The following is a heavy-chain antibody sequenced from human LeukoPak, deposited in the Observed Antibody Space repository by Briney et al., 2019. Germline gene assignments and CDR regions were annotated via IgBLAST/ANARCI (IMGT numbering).Heavy chain of an antibody. D-gene: IGHD6-13*01. CDR1: GGSISSSSYY. J-gene: IGHJ4*02. Sequence: SETLSFTCTVSGGSISSSSYYWGWIRQPPGKGLEWIGSIYYSGSTYYNPSLKSRVTISVDTSKNQFSLKLSSVTAADTAVYYCARLRYSSSWIDYWGQGTLVTVSS. CDR3: ARLRYSSSWIDY. CDR2: IYYSGST. V-gene: IGHV4-39*01.